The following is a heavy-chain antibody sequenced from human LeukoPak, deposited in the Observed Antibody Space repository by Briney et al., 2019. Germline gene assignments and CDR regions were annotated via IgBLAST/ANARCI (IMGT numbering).Heavy chain of an antibody. J-gene: IGHJ4*02. V-gene: IGHV4-34*01. CDR1: GGSFSGYY. CDR3: ASFLVKQWLLPFDY. CDR2: INHSGST. Sequence: PSETLSLTCAVYGGSFSGYYWSWIRQPPGKGLEWIGEINHSGSTNYNPSFKSRVTISVDTSKNQFSLKLSSVTAADTAVYYCASFLVKQWLLPFDYWGQGTLVTVSS. D-gene: IGHD6-19*01.